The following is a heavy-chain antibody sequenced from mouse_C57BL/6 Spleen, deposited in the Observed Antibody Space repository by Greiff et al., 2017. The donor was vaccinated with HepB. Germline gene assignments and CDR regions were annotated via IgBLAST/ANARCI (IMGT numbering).Heavy chain of an antibody. J-gene: IGHJ2*01. Sequence: VQLQQPGAELVRPGSSVKLSCKASGYTFTSYWMDWVKQRPGQGLEWIGNIYPSDSETHYNQKFKDKATLTVDKSSSTAYMQLSSLTSEDSAVYYCARGGLRRRGFDDWGKGTTLTVSS. V-gene: IGHV1-61*01. D-gene: IGHD2-4*01. CDR3: ARGGLRRRGFDD. CDR2: IYPSDSET. CDR1: GYTFTSYW.